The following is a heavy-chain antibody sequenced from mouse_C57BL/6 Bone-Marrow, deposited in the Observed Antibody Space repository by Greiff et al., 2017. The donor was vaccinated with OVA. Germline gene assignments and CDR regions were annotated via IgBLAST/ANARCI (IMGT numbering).Heavy chain of an antibody. Sequence: EVMLVESGGGLVKPGGSLKLSCAASGFTFSDYGMHWVRQAPEKGLEWVAYISSGSSAIYYADTVKGRFTISRDNAKNTLFVQMNSRRCEETDMYYCARKGYCYYFDYWGQGTTLTVSS. CDR2: ISSGSSAI. CDR1: GFTFSDYG. CDR3: ARKGYCYYFDY. V-gene: IGHV5-17*01. J-gene: IGHJ2*01.